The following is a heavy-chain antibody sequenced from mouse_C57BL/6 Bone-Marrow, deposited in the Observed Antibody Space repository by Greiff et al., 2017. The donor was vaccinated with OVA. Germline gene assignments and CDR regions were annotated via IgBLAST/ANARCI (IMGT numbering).Heavy chain of an antibody. V-gene: IGHV14-1*01. CDR1: GFNIKDYY. J-gene: IGHJ2*01. D-gene: IGHD1-1*01. Sequence: VQLQQSGAELVRPGASVKLSCTASGFNIKDYYMHWVQQRPEQGLEWIGRIDPEDGDTEYAPKFQGKATMTADTSSNTAYLQLSSLTSEDTAVYYCTTALYYYGSTYYFDYWGQGTTLTVSS. CDR2: IDPEDGDT. CDR3: TTALYYYGSTYYFDY.